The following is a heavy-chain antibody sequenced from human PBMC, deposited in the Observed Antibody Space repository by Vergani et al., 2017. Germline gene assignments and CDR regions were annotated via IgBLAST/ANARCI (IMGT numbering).Heavy chain of an antibody. D-gene: IGHD6-19*01. J-gene: IGHJ5*02. CDR3: ARHSTVEWLVKLGWIDP. CDR1: GASIRSSNYY. CDR2: IYYSGST. Sequence: QLQLQESGQGLVKPSATLSLTCSVSGASIRSSNYYWGWIRQPPGKGLEWIASIYYSGSTYYNPSFKSRVTISVDTSKNQFSLKLSSVTAADTAVYFCARHSTVEWLVKLGWIDPWGQGILVTVSS. V-gene: IGHV4-39*01.